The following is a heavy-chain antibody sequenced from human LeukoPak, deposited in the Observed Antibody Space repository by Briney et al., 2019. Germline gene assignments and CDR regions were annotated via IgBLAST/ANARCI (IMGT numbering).Heavy chain of an antibody. V-gene: IGHV1-24*01. Sequence: ASVKVSCKVSGYTLTELSMHWVRQAPGKGLEWMGGFDPEDGETIYAQKLQGRVTMTTDTSTSTAYMELRSLRSDDTAVYYCARVKPYLDYWGQGTLVTVSS. CDR2: FDPEDGET. J-gene: IGHJ4*02. D-gene: IGHD3-16*01. CDR1: GYTLTELS. CDR3: ARVKPYLDY.